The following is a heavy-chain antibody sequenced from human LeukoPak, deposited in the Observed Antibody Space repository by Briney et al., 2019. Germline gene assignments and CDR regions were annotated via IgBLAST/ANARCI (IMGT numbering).Heavy chain of an antibody. J-gene: IGHJ6*03. V-gene: IGHV3-21*01. Sequence: GGSLRLSCSASGFTFTDYSMSWVRQAPGKGLEWVSIISRVSTYIYYADSVKGRFTVSRDNARSSLYLQMTSLRAEDTAVYFCAREGGDGDYYYYMDVWGKGTTVTVSS. CDR3: AREGGDGDYYYYMDV. CDR2: ISRVSTYI. CDR1: GFTFTDYS. D-gene: IGHD2-21*02.